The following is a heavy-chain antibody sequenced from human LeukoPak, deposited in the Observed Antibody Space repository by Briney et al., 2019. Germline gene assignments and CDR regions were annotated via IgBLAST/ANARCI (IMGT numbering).Heavy chain of an antibody. Sequence: SSDTLSLPCGVCGGSLSGYYWSWIRQPPGGGLEWIGEINHSGSTNYNPSLKSRVTISVHTSKNQFSLKLSSVTAADTAVYYCARERYSSSSDSNYWGQGTLVTVSS. CDR1: GGSLSGYY. V-gene: IGHV4-34*01. CDR2: INHSGST. D-gene: IGHD6-6*01. J-gene: IGHJ4*02. CDR3: ARERYSSSSDSNY.